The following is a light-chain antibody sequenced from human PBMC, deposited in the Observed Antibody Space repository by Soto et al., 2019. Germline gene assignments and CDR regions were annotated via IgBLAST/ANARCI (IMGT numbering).Light chain of an antibody. Sequence: EIVMTQSPATLSVSPGERATLSCRASQSVSSNLAWYQQKPGQAPRLLIYGASTRATGIPARFSGSRSGTEFTLTISSLQSEDFAVYYGQQYNNWPQTFGQGPKVEI. CDR3: QQYNNWPQT. CDR1: QSVSSN. CDR2: GAS. V-gene: IGKV3-15*01. J-gene: IGKJ1*01.